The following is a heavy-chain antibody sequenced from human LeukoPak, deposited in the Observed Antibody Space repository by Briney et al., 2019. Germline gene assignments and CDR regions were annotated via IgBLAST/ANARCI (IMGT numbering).Heavy chain of an antibody. D-gene: IGHD3-22*01. Sequence: ASVNVSCTASGYTFTSYDISWVRQAPGQGLEWMGWMNPTSGNTAYAQKFQGRVTMTRNTSISTGYMELSSLRSEDTAVYYCARASSISSHRGYYYDCSGYYSEGFDYWGQGTLVTVSS. J-gene: IGHJ4*02. V-gene: IGHV1-8*01. CDR2: MNPTSGNT. CDR1: GYTFTSYD. CDR3: ARASSISSHRGYYYDCSGYYSEGFDY.